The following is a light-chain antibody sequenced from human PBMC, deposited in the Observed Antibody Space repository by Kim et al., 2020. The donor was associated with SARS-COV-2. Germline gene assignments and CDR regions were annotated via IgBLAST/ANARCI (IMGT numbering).Light chain of an antibody. J-gene: IGLJ3*02. Sequence: GQSVTISCTGTSSDVGGYNFVSWYQQPPGTAPKLLIYDVSKRPSGVPDRSSGSKSGNTAPLTVSGLQAEDADDYYCSSYAGSNNLVFGGGTQLTVL. V-gene: IGLV2-8*01. CDR2: DVS. CDR3: SSYAGSNNLV. CDR1: SSDVGGYNF.